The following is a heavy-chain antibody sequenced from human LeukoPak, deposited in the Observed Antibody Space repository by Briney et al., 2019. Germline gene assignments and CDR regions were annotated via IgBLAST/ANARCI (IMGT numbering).Heavy chain of an antibody. CDR3: ARAATWIQLWLISDY. CDR1: GYTFTGYC. V-gene: IGHV1-2*02. D-gene: IGHD5-18*01. J-gene: IGHJ4*02. Sequence: GASVKVSCKASGYTFTGYCMHWVRQAPGQGLEWMGWINPNSGGTNYAQKFQGRVTMTRDTSISTAYMELSRLRSDDTAVYYCARAATWIQLWLISDYWGQGTLVTVSS. CDR2: INPNSGGT.